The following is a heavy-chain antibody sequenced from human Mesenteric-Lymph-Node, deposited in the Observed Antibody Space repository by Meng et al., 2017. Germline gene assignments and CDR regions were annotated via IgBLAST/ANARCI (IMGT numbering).Heavy chain of an antibody. CDR1: CGSSSSGGYY. CDR2: IYYSGIT. D-gene: IGHD6-13*01. CDR3: ARSKAAWAGYYFDY. J-gene: IGHJ4*02. V-gene: IGHV4-31*03. Sequence: QVQLQESGPGLVKPSQTLSLTCKVSCGSSSSGGYYWSWIRQHPGKGLEWIGYIYYSGITYYNPSLKSRVTISLDTSKNQFSLRLSSVTAADTAVYYCARSKAAWAGYYFDYWGLGALVTVSS.